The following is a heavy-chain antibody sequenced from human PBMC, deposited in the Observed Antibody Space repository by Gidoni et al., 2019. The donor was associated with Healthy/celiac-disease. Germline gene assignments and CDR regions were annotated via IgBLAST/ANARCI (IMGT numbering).Heavy chain of an antibody. D-gene: IGHD6-13*01. V-gene: IGHV1-18*01. CDR2: ISAYKGNT. Sequence: QVQLVQSGAEVKKPGASVKVSCKASGYTFTSYGISWVRQAPGQGLEWMGWISAYKGNTNYAQKLQGRVTMTTDTSTSTAYMELRSLRSDDTAVYYCARDWDSSSWYGLLYGMDVWGQGTTVTVSS. CDR3: ARDWDSSSWYGLLYGMDV. J-gene: IGHJ6*02. CDR1: GYTFTSYG.